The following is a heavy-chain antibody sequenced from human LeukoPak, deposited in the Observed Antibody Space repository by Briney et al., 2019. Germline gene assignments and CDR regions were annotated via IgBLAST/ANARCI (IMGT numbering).Heavy chain of an antibody. J-gene: IGHJ4*02. Sequence: PGGSLRLSCAASGFTFSSYSMNWVRQAPGKGLEWVSSISSSSSYIYYADSVKGRFTISRDNAKNSLYLQMNSLRAEDTAVYYCASEHQTYYYDSSGPYFDYWGQGTLVTVSS. CDR3: ASEHQTYYYDSSGPYFDY. D-gene: IGHD3-22*01. V-gene: IGHV3-21*01. CDR1: GFTFSSYS. CDR2: ISSSSSYI.